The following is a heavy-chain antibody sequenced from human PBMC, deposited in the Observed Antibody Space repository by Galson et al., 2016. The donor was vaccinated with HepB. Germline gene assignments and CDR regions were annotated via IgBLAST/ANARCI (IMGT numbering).Heavy chain of an antibody. V-gene: IGHV3-30*04. Sequence: SLRLSCAVSGLNFSRYAMHWVRQAPGKGLEWVAIIAYDGTNIHYADSVKGRFTISRDNPKSTLFLQMDSLGTEDTAIYYCARDEIQRSGATRGYFDYWGQGTLVTVTS. J-gene: IGHJ4*02. D-gene: IGHD3-3*01. CDR1: GLNFSRYA. CDR3: ARDEIQRSGATRGYFDY. CDR2: IAYDGTNI.